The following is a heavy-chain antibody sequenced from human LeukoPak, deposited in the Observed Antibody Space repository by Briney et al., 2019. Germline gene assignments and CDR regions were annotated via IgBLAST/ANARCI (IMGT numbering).Heavy chain of an antibody. CDR2: IWYDGSNK. CDR1: GFTFSSYG. Sequence: GRSLRLSCAASGFTFSSYGMHWVRQAPGKGLEWVAVIWYDGSNKYYADSVKGRSTISRDNSKNTLYLQMNSLRAEDTAVFYCARGGGEVDYWGQGTLVTVSS. J-gene: IGHJ4*02. V-gene: IGHV3-33*01. D-gene: IGHD3-16*01. CDR3: ARGGGEVDY.